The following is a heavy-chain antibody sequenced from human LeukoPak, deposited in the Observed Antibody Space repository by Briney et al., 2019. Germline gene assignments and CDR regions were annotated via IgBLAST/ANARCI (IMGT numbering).Heavy chain of an antibody. CDR1: VYSISSGYY. CDR3: AREAIAAAGASIDY. J-gene: IGHJ4*02. V-gene: IGHV4-38-2*02. CDR2: IYDSGST. D-gene: IGHD6-13*01. Sequence: TSETLSLTCTVSVYSISSGYYWGWIRQPPGKGLEWIGSIYDSGSTYYNPSLRSRVTISVDTSKNQFSLMLSSVTAADTAVYYCAREAIAAAGASIDYWGQGTLGTVSS.